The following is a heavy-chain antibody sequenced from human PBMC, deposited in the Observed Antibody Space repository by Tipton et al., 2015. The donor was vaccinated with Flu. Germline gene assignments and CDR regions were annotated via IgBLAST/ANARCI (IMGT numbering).Heavy chain of an antibody. V-gene: IGHV4-61*01. CDR2: IYYSGST. CDR1: GGSVSSGSYY. CDR3: ARGDFWSGYYVDY. J-gene: IGHJ4*02. Sequence: TLSLTCTVSGGSVSSGSYYWSWIRQPPGKGLEWIGYIYYSGSTNYNPSLKNRVTISVDTSKNQFSLKLSSVTAADTAVYYCARGDFWSGYYVDYWGQGTLVTVSS. D-gene: IGHD3-3*01.